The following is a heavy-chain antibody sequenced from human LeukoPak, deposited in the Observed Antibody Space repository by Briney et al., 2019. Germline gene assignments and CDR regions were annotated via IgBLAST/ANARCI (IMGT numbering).Heavy chain of an antibody. J-gene: IGHJ6*03. V-gene: IGHV4-59*12. CDR2: IYHSGST. D-gene: IGHD3-3*01. Sequence: SETLSLTCTVSGASISSYYWSWIRQPPGKGLEWIGYIYHSGSTYYNPSLKSRVTISVDRSKNQFSLKLSSVTAADTAVYYCARDPPITIFGVVIINYMDVWGKGTTVTVSS. CDR3: ARDPPITIFGVVIINYMDV. CDR1: GASISSYY.